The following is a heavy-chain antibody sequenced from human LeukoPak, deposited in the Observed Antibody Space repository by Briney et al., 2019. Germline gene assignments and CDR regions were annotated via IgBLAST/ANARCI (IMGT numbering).Heavy chain of an antibody. D-gene: IGHD3-9*01. CDR3: ARDPVGRAFWDILTGYDHFDY. CDR1: GFTFSSYA. V-gene: IGHV3-23*01. Sequence: GGSLRLSCAASGFTFSSYAMSWVRQAPGKGLEWVSAISGSGGSTYYADSVKGRFTISRDNSKNTLYLQMNSLRAEDTAVYYCARDPVGRAFWDILTGYDHFDYWGQGTLVTVSS. CDR2: ISGSGGST. J-gene: IGHJ4*02.